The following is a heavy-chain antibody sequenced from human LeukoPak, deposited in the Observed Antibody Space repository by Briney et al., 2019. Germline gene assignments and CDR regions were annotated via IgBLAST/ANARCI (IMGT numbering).Heavy chain of an antibody. CDR3: AISGIAVAGAYRFDP. J-gene: IGHJ5*02. CDR2: TYYRSKWYN. D-gene: IGHD6-19*01. V-gene: IGHV6-1*01. CDR1: GDSVGSNSAA. Sequence: SQTLSLTCAISGDSVGSNSAAWSWIRQSPSRGLEWLGRTYYRSKWYNDYAVSVKSRITINPDTSKNQFSLQLNSVTPEDTAVYYCAISGIAVAGAYRFDPWGQGTLVTVSS.